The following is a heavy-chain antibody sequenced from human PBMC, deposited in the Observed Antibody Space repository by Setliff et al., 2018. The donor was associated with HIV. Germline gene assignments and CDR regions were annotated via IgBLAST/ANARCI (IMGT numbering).Heavy chain of an antibody. J-gene: IGHJ4*02. D-gene: IGHD1-26*01. CDR2: INAGNGHT. CDR3: ARVSGLSGELLYFDY. Sequence: ASVKVSCKASGYTFTSYALHWVRQAPGQRLEWMGWINAGNGHTKYSQKFQGRVSITRNTSASTAYMELSSLRSEDTAVYYCARVSGLSGELLYFDYWGLGTLVTVSS. CDR1: GYTFTSYA. V-gene: IGHV1-3*01.